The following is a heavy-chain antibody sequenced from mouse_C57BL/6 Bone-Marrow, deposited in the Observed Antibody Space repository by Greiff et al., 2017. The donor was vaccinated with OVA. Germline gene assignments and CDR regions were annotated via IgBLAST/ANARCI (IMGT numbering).Heavy chain of an antibody. Sequence: QVQLKQSGAELVRPGTSVKVSCKASGYAFTNYLIDWVKQRPGQGLEWIGVINPGSGGTNYNEKFKGKATLTADKSSSTAYMQLSSLTTEDSAVYFCARGYYGSSPGYAYWGQGTVVTVSA. CDR2: INPGSGGT. V-gene: IGHV1-54*01. J-gene: IGHJ3*01. CDR3: ARGYYGSSPGYAY. CDR1: GYAFTNYL. D-gene: IGHD1-1*01.